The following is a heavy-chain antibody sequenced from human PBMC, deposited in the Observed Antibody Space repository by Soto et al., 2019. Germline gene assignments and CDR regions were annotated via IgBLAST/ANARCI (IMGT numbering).Heavy chain of an antibody. D-gene: IGHD6-6*01. V-gene: IGHV3-23*01. CDR3: AKSWIGIAARPDAFDI. CDR2: ISGSGGST. J-gene: IGHJ3*02. CDR1: GFTFSSYA. Sequence: PGGSLRLSCAASGFTFSSYAMSWVRQAPGKGLEWVSAISGSGGSTYYADSVKGRFTISRDNSKNTLYLQMNSLRAEDTAVYYCAKSWIGIAARPDAFDIWGQGAMVTVSS.